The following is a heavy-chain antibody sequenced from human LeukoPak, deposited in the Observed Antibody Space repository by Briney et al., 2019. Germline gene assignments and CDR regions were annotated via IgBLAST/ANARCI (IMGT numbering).Heavy chain of an antibody. CDR2: ISSSGRTI. V-gene: IGHV3-48*03. J-gene: IGHJ4*02. D-gene: IGHD5-12*01. CDR3: AKKGHSGYGYDY. Sequence: GGSLRLSCVASEFIFSSYEMNWVRQAPGKGLEWLSYISSSGRTIYYADSVKGRFTISRDNAKNSLYLQMNSLRAEDTAVYYCAKKGHSGYGYDYWGQGTLVTVSS. CDR1: EFIFSSYE.